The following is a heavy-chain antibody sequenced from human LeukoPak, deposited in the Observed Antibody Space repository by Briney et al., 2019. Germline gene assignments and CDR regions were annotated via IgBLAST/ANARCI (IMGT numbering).Heavy chain of an antibody. CDR2: ISASSGAT. V-gene: IGHV3-23*01. CDR3: VKGGYDYIEVAYFDF. Sequence: GGSLRLSCAASGFSFNNYAMSWVREAPGKGVEGVSIISASSGATFYADSVKGRFTISRDTSKNTLYLQLNSLRLEDTAVYYCVKGGYDYIEVAYFDFWGQGTLVTVSS. D-gene: IGHD5-12*01. J-gene: IGHJ4*02. CDR1: GFSFNNYA.